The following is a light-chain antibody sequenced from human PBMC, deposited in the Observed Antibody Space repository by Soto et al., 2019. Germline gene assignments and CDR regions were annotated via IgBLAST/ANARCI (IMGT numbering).Light chain of an antibody. Sequence: QSALTQPASVSGSPGQSITISCTGTSSDVGGYNYVSWYQQHPGKAPKLMIYEVTKRPSGVSSRFSGSKSGNTASLTLSGLQAGDEARYYCCFYGFSTTLFGGGTKLTVL. CDR1: SSDVGGYNY. CDR2: EVT. J-gene: IGLJ2*01. CDR3: CFYGFSTTL. V-gene: IGLV2-23*02.